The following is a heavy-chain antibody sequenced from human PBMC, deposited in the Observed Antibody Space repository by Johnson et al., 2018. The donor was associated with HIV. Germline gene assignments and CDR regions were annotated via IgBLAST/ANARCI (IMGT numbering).Heavy chain of an antibody. D-gene: IGHD3-22*01. CDR3: ARGMSSGPWAGGDAFDI. Sequence: EVQLVESGGGLVQPGGSLELSCAASGFTFSGSAMHWVRQASGKGLEWVGRIRGRANTYATAYADSVKGRFTISRENAKNSLYLQMNRLRAEDTAVYYCARGMSSGPWAGGDAFDIWGQGTMVTVSS. CDR1: GFTFSGSA. V-gene: IGHV3-73*02. CDR2: IRGRANTYAT. J-gene: IGHJ3*02.